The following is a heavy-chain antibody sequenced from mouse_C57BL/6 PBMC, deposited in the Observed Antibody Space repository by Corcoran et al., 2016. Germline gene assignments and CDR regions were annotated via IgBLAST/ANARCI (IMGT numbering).Heavy chain of an antibody. CDR3: ARRYYYGSSYGYYAMDY. CDR1: GYTFTTYG. J-gene: IGHJ4*01. V-gene: IGHV9-3*01. CDR2: INTYSGVP. Sequence: QIQLVQSGPELKKPGETVKISCKASGYTFTTYGMSWVKQAPGKGVKWMGWINTYSGVPTYADDFKGRFAFSLETSASTAYLQINNLKNEDTATYFGARRYYYGSSYGYYAMDYGGQGTAVTVSA. D-gene: IGHD1-1*01.